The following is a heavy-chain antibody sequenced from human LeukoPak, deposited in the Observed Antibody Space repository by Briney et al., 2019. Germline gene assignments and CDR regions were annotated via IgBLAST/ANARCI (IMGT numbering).Heavy chain of an antibody. V-gene: IGHV3-7*01. J-gene: IGHJ4*02. D-gene: IGHD2-21*01. Sequence: GGSLILSCAASGFTFSSYWMSWVRQAPGKGLEWVANIKQDGSEKYYVDSVKGRFTISRDNAKNSLYLQMNSLRAEDTAVYYCARDLEGHICYFDYWGQGTLVTVSS. CDR3: ARDLEGHICYFDY. CDR2: IKQDGSEK. CDR1: GFTFSSYW.